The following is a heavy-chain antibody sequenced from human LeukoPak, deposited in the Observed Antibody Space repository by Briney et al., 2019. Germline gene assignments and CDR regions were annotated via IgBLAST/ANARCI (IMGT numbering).Heavy chain of an antibody. CDR3: ARDRVADYDFWSGYLY. D-gene: IGHD3-3*01. CDR2: INPNSGGT. J-gene: IGHJ4*02. Sequence: ASVKVSCKASGYTFTGNYMHWVRQAPGPGLEWMGWINPNSGGTNYAQKFQGRVTMTRDTSISTAYMELSRLRSDDTAVYYCARDRVADYDFWSGYLYWGQGTLVTVSS. V-gene: IGHV1-2*02. CDR1: GYTFTGNY.